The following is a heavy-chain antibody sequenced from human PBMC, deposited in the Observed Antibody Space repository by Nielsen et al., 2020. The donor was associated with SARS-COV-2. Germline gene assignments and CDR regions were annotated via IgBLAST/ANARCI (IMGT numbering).Heavy chain of an antibody. D-gene: IGHD2-15*01. V-gene: IGHV4-59*08. CDR2: IYYSGST. CDR3: ARQKGIVVVVAATPGVIPWFDP. Sequence: WLRQPPGKGLEWIGYIYYSGSTNYNPSLKSRVTISVDTSKNQFSLKLSSVTAADTAVYYCARQKGIVVVVAATPGVIPWFDPWGQGTLVTVSS. J-gene: IGHJ5*02.